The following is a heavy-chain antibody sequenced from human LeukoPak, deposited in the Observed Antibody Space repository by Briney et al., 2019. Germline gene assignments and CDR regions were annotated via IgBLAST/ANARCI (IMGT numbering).Heavy chain of an antibody. CDR2: INPNSGGT. Sequence: GASVKVSCKASGYTFTGYYMHWVRQAPGQGLEWMGWINPNSGGTNYAQKFQGRVTMTRDTSISTAYMELSRLRSDDTAVYYCARGRTDRFGELLLFLSYWGQGTLVTVSS. CDR1: GYTFTGYY. CDR3: ARGRTDRFGELLLFLSY. D-gene: IGHD3-10*01. V-gene: IGHV1-2*02. J-gene: IGHJ4*02.